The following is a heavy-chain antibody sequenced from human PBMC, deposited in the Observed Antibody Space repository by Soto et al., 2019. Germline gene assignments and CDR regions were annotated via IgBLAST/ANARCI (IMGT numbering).Heavy chain of an antibody. CDR2: INAGNGHT. Sequence: WASVKVSCKASGFTFIMYAIHWVRQAPGQGLEWMAWINAGNGHTTYSQKFQGRVTITRDTSARTVYMELRSLRFEDTATYYCARAGWFAEGYFDFWGQGTPVTVPS. D-gene: IGHD3-10*01. V-gene: IGHV1-3*01. CDR1: GFTFIMYA. CDR3: ARAGWFAEGYFDF. J-gene: IGHJ4*02.